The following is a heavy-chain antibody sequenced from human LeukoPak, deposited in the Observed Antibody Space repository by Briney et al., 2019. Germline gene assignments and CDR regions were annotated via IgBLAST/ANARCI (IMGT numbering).Heavy chain of an antibody. CDR3: ARGPAMTVTTSHYYFYGMDL. V-gene: IGHV3-66*01. Sequence: GGSLRLSCAASGFTVISNYMSWVRQAPGKGLEWVSVTYSGGSTYYADSVKGRFTISGDNSKNTLYLQMNSLRAEDTAVYYCARGPAMTVTTSHYYFYGMDLWGQGTTVTVSS. J-gene: IGHJ6*02. CDR1: GFTVISNY. CDR2: TYSGGST. D-gene: IGHD4-17*01.